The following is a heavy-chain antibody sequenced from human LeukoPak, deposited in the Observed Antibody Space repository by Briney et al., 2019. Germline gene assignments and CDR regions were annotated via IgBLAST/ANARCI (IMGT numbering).Heavy chain of an antibody. J-gene: IGHJ3*02. CDR1: GGSISSYY. Sequence: PLGTLSLTCTVSGGSISSYYWSWIRQRAGKGLECVGRIYNSGSTDYNPSLKSRVTMSIDTSKNQVSLKLSSVPASDTAVYYCARRFAPSRNDAFDMWGQGTMVTVSS. V-gene: IGHV4-4*07. CDR2: IYNSGST. D-gene: IGHD3-10*01. CDR3: ARRFAPSRNDAFDM.